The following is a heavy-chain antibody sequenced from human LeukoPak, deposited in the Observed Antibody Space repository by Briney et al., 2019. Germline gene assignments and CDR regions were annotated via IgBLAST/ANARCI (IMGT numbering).Heavy chain of an antibody. J-gene: IGHJ4*02. D-gene: IGHD6-19*01. CDR2: ISSSSSTI. Sequence: PGGSLRLSCAASGFTFSSYSMNWVRQAPGKGLEWVSYISSSSSTIYYADSVKGRFTISRDNAKNSLYLQMNSLRDEDTAVYYCAREHSSGWYVRRGFDYWGQGTLVTVSS. V-gene: IGHV3-48*02. CDR1: GFTFSSYS. CDR3: AREHSSGWYVRRGFDY.